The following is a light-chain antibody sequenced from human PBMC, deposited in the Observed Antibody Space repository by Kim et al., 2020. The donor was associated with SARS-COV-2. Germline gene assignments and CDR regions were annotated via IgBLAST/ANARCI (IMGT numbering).Light chain of an antibody. CDR2: DAT. J-gene: IGKJ1*01. CDR3: QQFNDWPPLT. Sequence: PGERASRSCRASQTINNRLVWYQPKPGQAPRLLIYDATTRATGVPARFIGSGSETDFTLTISSLQSEDFAVYSCQQFNDWPPLTFGQGTKVDIK. V-gene: IGKV3-15*01. CDR1: QTINNR.